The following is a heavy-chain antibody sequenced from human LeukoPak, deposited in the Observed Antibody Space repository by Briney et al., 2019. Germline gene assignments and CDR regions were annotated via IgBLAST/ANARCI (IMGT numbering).Heavy chain of an antibody. V-gene: IGHV1-69*05. CDR3: ARDRNDFWSGYYTWFAP. CDR1: GGTFSSYA. D-gene: IGHD3-3*01. J-gene: IGHJ5*02. CDR2: IIPIFGTA. Sequence: ASVKVSCKASGGTFSSYAISWVRQAPGQGLEWMGRIIPIFGTANYAQRFQGRATITTDESTSTAYMELSSLRSADTAVYYCARDRNDFWSGYYTWFAPWGQGTLVTVSS.